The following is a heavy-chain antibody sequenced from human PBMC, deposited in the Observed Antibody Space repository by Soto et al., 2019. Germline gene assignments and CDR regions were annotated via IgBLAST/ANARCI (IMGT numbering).Heavy chain of an antibody. CDR3: VEGWNDF. CDR1: GFMFSSAC. D-gene: IGHD1-1*01. J-gene: IGHJ4*02. V-gene: IGHV3-15*01. Sequence: EVQVVESGGDLVEPGGSLRLSCVTSGFMFSSACMSWVRQGPGKGLEWVARIKSKNDGGAADYAAPVNGRFSISRDDSKSIIYLQMNSLRAEDTALYYCVEGWNDFWGQGTLVTVSS. CDR2: IKSKNDGGAA.